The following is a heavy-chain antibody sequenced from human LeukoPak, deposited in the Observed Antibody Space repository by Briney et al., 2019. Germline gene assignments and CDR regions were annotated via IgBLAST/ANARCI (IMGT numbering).Heavy chain of an antibody. D-gene: IGHD1-14*01. J-gene: IGHJ3*02. CDR1: GYTFTTYW. CDR3: ASLRSYTDAFDI. CDR2: IFPGDSDT. V-gene: IGHV5-51*07. Sequence: GESLKISCQGSGYTFTTYWIAWVHQMPGKGLEWMGIIFPGDSDTRYSPSFQGQATISADKSINTAYLQWSSLEAPDTAMYYCASLRSYTDAFDIWGQGTMVTVSS.